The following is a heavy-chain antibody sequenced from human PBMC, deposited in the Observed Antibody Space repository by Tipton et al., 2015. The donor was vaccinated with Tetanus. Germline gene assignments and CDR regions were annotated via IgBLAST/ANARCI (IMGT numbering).Heavy chain of an antibody. CDR2: IYYSGST. CDR3: ARHGAKDCYGSGGFWFDP. D-gene: IGHD3-10*01. CDR1: GGSISSYY. Sequence: TLSLTCTVSGGSISSYYWSWIRQPPGKGLEWIGSIYYSGSTYYNPSLKSRVTISVDTSKNQFSLKLSSVTAADTAVYYCARHGAKDCYGSGGFWFDPWGQGTLVTVSS. V-gene: IGHV4-59*05. J-gene: IGHJ5*02.